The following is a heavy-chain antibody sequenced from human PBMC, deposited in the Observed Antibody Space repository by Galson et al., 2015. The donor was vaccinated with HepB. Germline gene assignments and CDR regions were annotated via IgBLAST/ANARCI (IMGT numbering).Heavy chain of an antibody. J-gene: IGHJ4*02. V-gene: IGHV1-69*06. CDR1: GDTFSSYA. CDR2: IIPTIGTA. Sequence: SVKVSCKASGDTFSSYAIRWVRQAPGQGLEWMGGIIPTIGTASYAQKFQGRVMITADKSMSTAYMELSNLRFEDTAVYYCATVEYSVSQRVFDDWGQGTQVTVYS. D-gene: IGHD1-26*01. CDR3: ATVEYSVSQRVFDD.